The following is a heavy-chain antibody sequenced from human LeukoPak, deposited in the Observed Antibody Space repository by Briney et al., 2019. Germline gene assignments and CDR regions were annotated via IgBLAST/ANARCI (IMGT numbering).Heavy chain of an antibody. CDR1: GGSFSGYY. D-gene: IGHD2/OR15-2a*01. CDR3: ARRVFFPYGMDV. V-gene: IGHV4-34*01. CDR2: INYSGST. J-gene: IGHJ6*02. Sequence: SETLSLTCAVYGGSFSGYYWSWIRQPPGKGLEWIGEINYSGSTNYNPSLKSRVTISVDTSKNQFSLKLSSVTAADTAVYYCARRVFFPYGMDVWGQGTTVTVSS.